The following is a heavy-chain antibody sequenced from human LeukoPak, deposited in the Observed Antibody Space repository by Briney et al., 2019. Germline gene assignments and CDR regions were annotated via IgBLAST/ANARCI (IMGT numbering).Heavy chain of an antibody. CDR3: ARGPYYYDSSGYYQSRFDY. J-gene: IGHJ4*02. Sequence: ASVKVSCKASGGTFSSYAISWVRQAPGQGLEWMGWINPNSGGTNYAQKFQGRVTMTRDTSISTAYMELSRLRSDDTAVYYCARGPYYYDSSGYYQSRFDYWGQGTLVTVSS. D-gene: IGHD3-22*01. V-gene: IGHV1-2*02. CDR2: INPNSGGT. CDR1: GGTFSSYA.